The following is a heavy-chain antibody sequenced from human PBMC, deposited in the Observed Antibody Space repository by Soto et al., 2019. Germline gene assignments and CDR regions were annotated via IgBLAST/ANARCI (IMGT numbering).Heavy chain of an antibody. CDR1: GVSLNSGHYY. CDR3: GKVLIGATRHADVDS. CDR2: VYYDEST. J-gene: IGHJ4*02. D-gene: IGHD2-15*01. Sequence: QVQLQESGPGLLEPLETLSLTCSVSGVSLNSGHYYWVWVRQSPGKGLAWIASVYYDESTYYNPSLKSRVTISIDKPRNQFSLTRKSVTAADTAVYYCGKVLIGATRHADVDSWGQGARVTVSS. V-gene: IGHV4-39*01.